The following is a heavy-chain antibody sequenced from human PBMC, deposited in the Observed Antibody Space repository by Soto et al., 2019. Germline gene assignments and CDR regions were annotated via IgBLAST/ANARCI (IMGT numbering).Heavy chain of an antibody. CDR1: GFTFSSYA. Sequence: VQLLESGGGLVQPGGSLRLSCAASGFTFSSYAMSWVRQAPGKGLEWVSTISASAVNTYYADSAKGRFTISRDNSKNTLYLQMNSLRAEDTAVYFCAKGQGVGGIYSLDYWGQGTLVTVSS. J-gene: IGHJ4*02. V-gene: IGHV3-23*01. D-gene: IGHD1-26*01. CDR3: AKGQGVGGIYSLDY. CDR2: ISASAVNT.